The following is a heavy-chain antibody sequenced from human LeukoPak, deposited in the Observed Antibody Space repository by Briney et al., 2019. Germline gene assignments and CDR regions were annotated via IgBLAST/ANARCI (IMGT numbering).Heavy chain of an antibody. CDR2: IYWDDDK. V-gene: IGHV2-5*02. CDR1: GFSLSTSGVG. J-gene: IGHJ4*02. Sequence: SGPTLVNPTQTLTLTCTFSGFSLSTSGVGVGWIRQPPGKALEWLAIIYWDDDKRHSPSLKSRVTITKDTSKNQVVLTMTNMDPVDTGTYYCAQSWRSQGCSGGSCYEFHHWGQGTLVTRSS. D-gene: IGHD2-15*01. CDR3: AQSWRSQGCSGGSCYEFHH.